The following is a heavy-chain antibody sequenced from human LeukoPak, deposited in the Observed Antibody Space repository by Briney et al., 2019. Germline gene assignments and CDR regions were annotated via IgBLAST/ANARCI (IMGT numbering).Heavy chain of an antibody. D-gene: IGHD3-9*01. CDR1: GGSISTYY. J-gene: IGHJ6*02. CDR2: IFHSGTT. V-gene: IGHV4-59*01. CDR3: GLGDTYYNGMDV. Sequence: SETLSLTCAVSGGSISTYYWSWVRQPPGKGLEGIGYIFHSGTTNYNPSLKSRVTISLDTSKSQFSLRLSSVTAADTAVYYCGLGDTYYNGMDVWGQGTTVTVSS.